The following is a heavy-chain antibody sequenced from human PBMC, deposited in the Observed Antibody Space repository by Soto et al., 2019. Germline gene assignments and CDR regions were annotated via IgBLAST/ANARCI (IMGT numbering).Heavy chain of an antibody. Sequence: GGSLRLSCAASGFTFSSYAMHWVRQAPGKGLEWVAVISYDGSNKYYADSVKGRFTVSRDNSKNTLYLQMNSLRAEDTAVYYCARVLKIIYRSADYWGQGTLDTVSS. CDR1: GFTFSSYA. CDR3: ARVLKIIYRSADY. V-gene: IGHV3-30-3*01. D-gene: IGHD4-4*01. J-gene: IGHJ4*02. CDR2: ISYDGSNK.